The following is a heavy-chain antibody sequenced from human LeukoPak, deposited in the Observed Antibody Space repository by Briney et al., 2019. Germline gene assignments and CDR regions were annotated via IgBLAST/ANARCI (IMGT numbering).Heavy chain of an antibody. Sequence: GGSLRLSCAASGFTFSSYSMNWVRQAPGKGLEWVSSISSSSSYIYYADSVMGRFTISRDNAKNSLYLQMNTLRAEDTAVYYCARVGSSGSYNEDYWGQGTLVTVSS. CDR3: ARVGSSGSYNEDY. V-gene: IGHV3-21*01. CDR2: ISSSSSYI. J-gene: IGHJ4*02. CDR1: GFTFSSYS. D-gene: IGHD1-26*01.